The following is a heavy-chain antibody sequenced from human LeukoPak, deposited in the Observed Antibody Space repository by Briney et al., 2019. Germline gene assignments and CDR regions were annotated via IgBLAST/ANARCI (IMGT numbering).Heavy chain of an antibody. Sequence: PSETLSLTCTGSGGSISSYYWSWIRQPAGKGLEWIGRIYTSGSTNYNPSLKSRVTMSVDTSKNQFSLKLSSVTAADTAVYYCAKDFSNYDYVWRSYRYGLALRLDPWGQGTLVTVSS. V-gene: IGHV4-4*07. CDR1: GGSISSYY. CDR3: AKDFSNYDYVWRSYRYGLALRLDP. CDR2: IYTSGST. D-gene: IGHD3-16*02. J-gene: IGHJ5*01.